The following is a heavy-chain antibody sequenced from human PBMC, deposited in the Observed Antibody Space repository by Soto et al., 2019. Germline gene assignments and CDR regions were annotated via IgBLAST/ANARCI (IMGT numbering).Heavy chain of an antibody. D-gene: IGHD6-6*01. CDR2: ISAYNGTT. CDR1: GYTFTNYG. CDR3: ARLRLLVGYFYYYMHV. J-gene: IGHJ6*03. Sequence: QVQLLQSGAEVKKPGASVKVSCKASGYTFTNYGITWVRQAPGQGLEWMGWISAYNGTTHYTQRLQGRVTMTTDTSTSTAYMELRGLRSADTAVYYCARLRLLVGYFYYYMHVWGKGTTVTVSS. V-gene: IGHV1-18*01.